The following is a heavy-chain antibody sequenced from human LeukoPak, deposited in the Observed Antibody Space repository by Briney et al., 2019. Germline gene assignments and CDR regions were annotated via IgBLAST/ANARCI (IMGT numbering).Heavy chain of an antibody. CDR1: GYTFTGHY. D-gene: IGHD3-10*01. J-gene: IGHJ4*02. Sequence: GASVKVSCKASGYTFTGHYIHWVRQAPGQGIEWMGWINPNTGGTNYAQKFQGRVTLTRDTSISTAYMDLSRLRFDDTAVYYCARGSLWFGDRYYTYFDYWGQGTLVTVSS. V-gene: IGHV1-2*02. CDR2: INPNTGGT. CDR3: ARGSLWFGDRYYTYFDY.